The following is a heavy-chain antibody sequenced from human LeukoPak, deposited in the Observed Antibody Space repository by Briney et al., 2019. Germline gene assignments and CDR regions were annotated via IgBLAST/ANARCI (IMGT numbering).Heavy chain of an antibody. CDR3: ARDRLVATIDGINWFDP. Sequence: GATVKVSCKASGYTFTSYYMHWVRQAPGQGLEWMGIINPSGGSTSYAQKFQGRVTMTRDTSTSTVYMELSSLRSEDTAVYYCARDRLVATIDGINWFDPWGQGTLVTVSS. CDR1: GYTFTSYY. J-gene: IGHJ5*02. V-gene: IGHV1-46*01. D-gene: IGHD5-12*01. CDR2: INPSGGST.